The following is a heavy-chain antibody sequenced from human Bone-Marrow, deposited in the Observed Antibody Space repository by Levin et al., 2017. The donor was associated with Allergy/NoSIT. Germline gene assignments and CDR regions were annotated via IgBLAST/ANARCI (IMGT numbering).Heavy chain of an antibody. Sequence: SVKVSCKASGDTFTRHVIVWVRQAPGQGLEWLGGIVPNFHIPNYAEKFQGRVTISANDSTSTVYLEMTSLSSEDTATYFCARLGDNYNSYISLFYYRLDLWGQGTTVTVSS. CDR3: ARLGDNYNSYISLFYYRLDL. D-gene: IGHD5-24*01. CDR1: GDTFTRHV. CDR2: IVPNFHIP. J-gene: IGHJ6*02. V-gene: IGHV1-69*13.